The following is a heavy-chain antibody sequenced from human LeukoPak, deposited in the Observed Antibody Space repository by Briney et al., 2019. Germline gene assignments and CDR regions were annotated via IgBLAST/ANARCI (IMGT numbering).Heavy chain of an antibody. D-gene: IGHD3-22*01. Sequence: GGSLRLSCAASGFTFSSFAMSWVRQAPGKGLEWVSAISGSGGSTYYADSVKGRFTISRDNSKNTLYLQMNSLRAEDTAVYYCAKGLYYYDSSGYCDYRGQGTLVTVSS. J-gene: IGHJ4*02. CDR2: ISGSGGST. CDR1: GFTFSSFA. CDR3: AKGLYYYDSSGYCDY. V-gene: IGHV3-23*01.